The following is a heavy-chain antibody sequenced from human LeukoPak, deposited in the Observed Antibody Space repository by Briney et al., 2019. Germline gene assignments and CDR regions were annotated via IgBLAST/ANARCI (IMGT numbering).Heavy chain of an antibody. V-gene: IGHV3-23*01. D-gene: IGHD3-10*01. CDR2: IDGSGSNT. Sequence: GGSLRLSCAASGFRFSNYSMSWVRQAPGKGLEWVSCIDGSGSNTYYADSVKGRLTISRDNSKNTLCLLMTSLRAEDTDVYDCAKLWFVKLGAVYFDYCGQGTLVTVSS. J-gene: IGHJ4*02. CDR3: AKLWFVKLGAVYFDY. CDR1: GFRFSNYS.